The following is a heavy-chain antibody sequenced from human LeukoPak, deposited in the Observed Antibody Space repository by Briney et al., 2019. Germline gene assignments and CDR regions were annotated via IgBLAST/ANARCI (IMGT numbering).Heavy chain of an antibody. CDR3: ARGRPHGNDY. Sequence: GGSLRLSCAASGFTFSNFWMHWVRQAPGKGLVWVSRIASDGSSTTYADSVKGRFSISRDNAKNTLYLQMNSLRVEDTAVYYCARGRPHGNDYWGQGTLVTVSS. CDR1: GFTFSNFW. D-gene: IGHD4-23*01. CDR2: IASDGSST. J-gene: IGHJ4*02. V-gene: IGHV3-74*01.